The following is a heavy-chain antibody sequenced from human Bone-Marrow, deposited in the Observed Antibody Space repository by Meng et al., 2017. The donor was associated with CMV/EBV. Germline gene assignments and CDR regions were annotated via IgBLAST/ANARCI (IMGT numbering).Heavy chain of an antibody. CDR2: INHSGST. J-gene: IGHJ4*02. CDR1: GGSFSGYY. Sequence: GSLRLSCAVYGGSFSGYYWSWIRQPPGKGLEWIGEINHSGSTNYNPSLKSRVTISVDTSKNQFSLKLSSVTAADTAVYYCARGSGFRSGSYYGGWGQGTLATVSS. CDR3: ARGSGFRSGSYYGG. D-gene: IGHD1-26*01. V-gene: IGHV4-34*01.